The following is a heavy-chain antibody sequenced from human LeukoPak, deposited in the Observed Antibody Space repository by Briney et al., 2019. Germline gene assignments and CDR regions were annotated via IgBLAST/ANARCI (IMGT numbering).Heavy chain of an antibody. CDR1: GYTFTGYY. J-gene: IGHJ5*02. V-gene: IGHV1-2*02. D-gene: IGHD5-24*01. CDR2: INPNSGGT. Sequence: GASVKVSCKASGYTFTGYYMHWVRQAPGQGLEWMGWINPNSGGTNYAQKFQGRVTITRNTSISTAYMELSSLRSEDTAVYYCARVSKRWKGFDPWGQGTLVTVSS. CDR3: ARVSKRWKGFDP.